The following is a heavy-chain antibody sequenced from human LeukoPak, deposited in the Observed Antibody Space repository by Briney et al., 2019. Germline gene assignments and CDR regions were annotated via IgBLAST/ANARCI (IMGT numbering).Heavy chain of an antibody. CDR2: ISSSSSYI. D-gene: IGHD3-3*01. J-gene: IGHJ4*02. CDR1: GFTFSSYS. V-gene: IGHV3-21*04. Sequence: PGGSLRLSCAASGFTFSSYSMNWVRQAPGKGLEWVSSISSSSSYIYYADSVKGRFTISRDNSKNTLYLQMNSLRAEDTAVYYCAKVTYYDFWSGYPDYWGQGTLVTVSS. CDR3: AKVTYYDFWSGYPDY.